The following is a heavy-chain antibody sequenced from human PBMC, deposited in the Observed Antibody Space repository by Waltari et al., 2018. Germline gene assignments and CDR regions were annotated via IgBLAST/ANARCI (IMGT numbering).Heavy chain of an antibody. CDR2: LSASGATT. CDR1: HFPFSRYA. V-gene: IGHV3-23*01. J-gene: IGHJ4*02. D-gene: IGHD5-18*01. CDR3: VKSPGYSADSSYFDS. Sequence: DVDLFESGGDLVHPGGSLSISCRGSHFPFSRYAVGWVRQAPGKGLEWVSVLSASGATTYYADSVKGRFTISRDNSKDTLYLQMSNLRVEDTAIYFCVKSPGYSADSSYFDSWGRGTQVSVST.